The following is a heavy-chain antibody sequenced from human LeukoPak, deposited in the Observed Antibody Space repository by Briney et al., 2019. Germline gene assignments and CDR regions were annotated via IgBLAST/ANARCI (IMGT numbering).Heavy chain of an antibody. Sequence: SETLSLTCTVSGGSISSSSYYWGWIRQPPGKGLGWIGSIYYSGSTYYNPSLKSRVTISVDTSKNQFSLKLSSVTAADTAVYYCARGLRGYSYGSGPYYFDYWGQGTLVTVPS. CDR3: ARGLRGYSYGSGPYYFDY. D-gene: IGHD5-18*01. J-gene: IGHJ4*02. CDR1: GGSISSSSYY. CDR2: IYYSGST. V-gene: IGHV4-39*01.